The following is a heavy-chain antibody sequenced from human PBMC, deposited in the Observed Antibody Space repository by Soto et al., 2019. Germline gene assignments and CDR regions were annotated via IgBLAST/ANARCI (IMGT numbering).Heavy chain of an antibody. V-gene: IGHV4-4*07. CDR2: IYTSGST. CDR3: ARRVGGYFDF. CDR1: GGSISSSY. Sequence: PSETLSLTCTVSGGSISSSYWSWIRQPAGEGLEWIGRIYTSGSTNYNPSLKGRITMSIDTSKNQFSLKLTSVTAADTAVYYCARRVGGYFDFWGQGILVTVSS. J-gene: IGHJ4*02.